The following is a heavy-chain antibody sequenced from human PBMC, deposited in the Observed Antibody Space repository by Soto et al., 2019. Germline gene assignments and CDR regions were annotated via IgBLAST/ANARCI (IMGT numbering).Heavy chain of an antibody. CDR3: ARYGDPIPY. V-gene: IGHV4-39*01. CDR1: GGSISSSSYY. J-gene: IGHJ4*02. CDR2: IYYSGST. D-gene: IGHD4-17*01. Sequence: PSETLSLTCTVSGGSISSSSYYWGWIRQPPGKGLEWIGSIYYSGSTYYNPSLKSRVTISVDTSKNQFSLKLSSVTAADTAVYYCARYGDPIPYWGQGTLVTVSS.